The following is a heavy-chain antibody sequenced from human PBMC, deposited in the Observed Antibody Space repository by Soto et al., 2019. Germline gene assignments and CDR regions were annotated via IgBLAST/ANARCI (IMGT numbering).Heavy chain of an antibody. CDR2: ISATGGST. V-gene: IGHV3-23*01. J-gene: IGHJ4*02. D-gene: IGHD3-10*01. CDR3: ARSLDVFLWLGELLSSGFDS. CDR1: GFTFDNYA. Sequence: EVQLMESGGGLVQPGGSLRLSCAASGFTFDNYAMNWVRQAPGKGLEWVSGISATGGSTYYAASVRGRFGISRDNSKNTLDLQMNSLRAEDTAVYYCARSLDVFLWLGELLSSGFDSWGQGTLVTASS.